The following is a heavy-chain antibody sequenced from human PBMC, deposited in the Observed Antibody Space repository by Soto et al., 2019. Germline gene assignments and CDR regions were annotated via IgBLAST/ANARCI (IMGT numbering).Heavy chain of an antibody. J-gene: IGHJ6*03. CDR3: ATYSDYYDFWSGPPPEFYYMDV. CDR2: ISYDGSNK. D-gene: IGHD3-3*01. V-gene: IGHV3-30*03. CDR1: GFTFSSYG. Sequence: GGSLRLSCAASGFTFSSYGMHWVRQAPGKVLEWVAVISYDGSNKYYADSVKGRFTISRDNSKNTLYLQMNSLRAEDTAVYYCATYSDYYDFWSGPPPEFYYMDVWGKGTTVTVSS.